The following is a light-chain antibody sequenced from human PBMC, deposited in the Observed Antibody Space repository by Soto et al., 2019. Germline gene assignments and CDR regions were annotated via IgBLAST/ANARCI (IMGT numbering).Light chain of an antibody. J-gene: IGKJ2*01. V-gene: IGKV1-5*03. CDR2: KAS. Sequence: DVQMTQSPSTLSASVGDTVTITCRASQSISYFVAWFQQKPGKAPKLLIYKASSLESGVSSRFSGGGSGTEFTLTISSLQPEDSGTYYCQQHNSYSYTFGQGTKLEIK. CDR3: QQHNSYSYT. CDR1: QSISYF.